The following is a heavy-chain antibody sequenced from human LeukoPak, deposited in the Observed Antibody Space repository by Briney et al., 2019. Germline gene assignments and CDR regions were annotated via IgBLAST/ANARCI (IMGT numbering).Heavy chain of an antibody. V-gene: IGHV3-30*18. CDR2: ISYDGSNK. Sequence: GGSLRLSCAASGFTFSSYGMHWVRQAPGKGLEWVAVISYDGSNKYYADSVKGRFTISRDNSKNTLYLQMNSLRAEDTAVYYCAKDGRWRDGYNLDVGVAYYFDYWGQGTLVTVSS. D-gene: IGHD5-24*01. J-gene: IGHJ4*02. CDR1: GFTFSSYG. CDR3: AKDGRWRDGYNLDVGVAYYFDY.